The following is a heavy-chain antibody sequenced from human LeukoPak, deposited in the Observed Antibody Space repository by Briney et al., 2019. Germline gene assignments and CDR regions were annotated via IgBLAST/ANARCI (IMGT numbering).Heavy chain of an antibody. Sequence: GGSLRLSCAASGFTFSTYSINWVRQAPGKGLEWVSYIGSSSSNIYYADSAKGRFTISRDNARNSLYLQMNSLRAEDTAVYYCARDMGGTDYWGQGTLVTVSS. J-gene: IGHJ4*02. D-gene: IGHD3-16*01. CDR1: GFTFSTYS. CDR3: ARDMGGTDY. CDR2: IGSSSSNI. V-gene: IGHV3-21*01.